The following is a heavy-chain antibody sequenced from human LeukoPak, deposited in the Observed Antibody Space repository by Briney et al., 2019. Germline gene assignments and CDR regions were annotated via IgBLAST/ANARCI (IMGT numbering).Heavy chain of an antibody. J-gene: IGHJ4*02. CDR2: ISSSSSTI. CDR1: GFTFSSYS. D-gene: IGHD3-16*02. V-gene: IGHV3-48*04. CDR3: ARAYDYVWGSYRHPPDY. Sequence: GGSLRLSCAASGFTFSSYSMNWVRQAPGKGLEWVSYISSSSSTIYYADSVKGRFTISRDNAKNSLYLQMNSLRAEDTAVYYCARAYDYVWGSYRHPPDYWGQGTLVTVSS.